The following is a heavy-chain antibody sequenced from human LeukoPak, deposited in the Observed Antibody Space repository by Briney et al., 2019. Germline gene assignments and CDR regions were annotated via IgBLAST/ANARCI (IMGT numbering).Heavy chain of an antibody. CDR1: GDSIRNNY. CDR2: IYSSGST. J-gene: IGHJ4*02. V-gene: IGHV4-4*07. CDR3: ARGGISTSLDY. Sequence: SETLSLTCTVSGDSIRNNYWSWIRQPAGKGLEWMGRIYSSGSTNYNPSLKSRVTLSGDTSNNHFSLKLSSVTAADTALYYCARGGISTSLDYWGQGTLVTVSS. D-gene: IGHD2-2*01.